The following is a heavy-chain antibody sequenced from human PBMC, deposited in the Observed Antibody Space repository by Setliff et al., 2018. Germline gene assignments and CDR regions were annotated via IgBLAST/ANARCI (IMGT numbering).Heavy chain of an antibody. D-gene: IGHD3-16*02. CDR3: ARASRFATIVWKGDYYMDV. J-gene: IGHJ6*03. CDR2: INTNTGNP. CDR1: GYSFSTYA. Sequence: GASVKVSCKASGYSFSTYAMSWIRQAPGQGLEWMGWINTNTGNPSYAQGFTGRFVFSLDTSVSTAYLQISSLKPEDTAMYYCARASRFATIVWKGDYYMDVWGKGTTVTV. V-gene: IGHV7-4-1*02.